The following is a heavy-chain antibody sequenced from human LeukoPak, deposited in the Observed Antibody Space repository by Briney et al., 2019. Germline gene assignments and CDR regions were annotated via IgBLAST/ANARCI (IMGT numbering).Heavy chain of an antibody. V-gene: IGHV4-34*01. CDR2: INHSGST. Sequence: LTXXVXXGXFXXXXWSXXRQXPXKGLEWIGEINHSGSTNYNPSLKSRVTISVDTSKNQFSLKLSSVTAADTAVYYCARGEGLGNWGQGTLVTVSS. J-gene: IGHJ4*02. D-gene: IGHD3/OR15-3a*01. CDR1: XGXFXXXX. CDR3: ARGEGLGN.